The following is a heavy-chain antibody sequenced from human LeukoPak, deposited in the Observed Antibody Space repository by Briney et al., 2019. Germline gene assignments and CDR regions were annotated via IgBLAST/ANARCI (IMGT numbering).Heavy chain of an antibody. Sequence: SETLSLTCAVSGDYSSSSSYYWGWIRQSPGTGLEWIGDIYHSGRTYYNPSLKSRVAICIDTSKNQFSLRLRSMTAADTAVFYCARRRYYDSTGYFEWGRGTLVTVSS. V-gene: IGHV4-39*01. CDR3: ARRRYYDSTGYFE. D-gene: IGHD3-22*01. J-gene: IGHJ1*01. CDR2: IYHSGRT. CDR1: GDYSSSSSYY.